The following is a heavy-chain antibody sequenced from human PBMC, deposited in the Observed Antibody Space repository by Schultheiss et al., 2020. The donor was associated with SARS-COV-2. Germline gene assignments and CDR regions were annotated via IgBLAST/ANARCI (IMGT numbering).Heavy chain of an antibody. CDR3: ARDDLIAAAGTRPHGSGWFDP. V-gene: IGHV1-69*04. CDR1: GGTFSSYA. J-gene: IGHJ5*02. CDR2: IIPILGIA. Sequence: SVKVSCKASGGTFSSYAISWVRQAPGQGLEWMGRIIPILGIANYAQKFQGRVTMTTDTSTSTAYMELRSLRSDDTAVYYCARDDLIAAAGTRPHGSGWFDPWGQGTLVTVSS. D-gene: IGHD6-13*01.